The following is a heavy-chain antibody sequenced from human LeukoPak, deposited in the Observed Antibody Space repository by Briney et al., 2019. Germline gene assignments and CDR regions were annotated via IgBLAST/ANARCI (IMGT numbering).Heavy chain of an antibody. CDR1: GFTFSSYA. Sequence: PGGSLRLSCAVSGFTFSSYAMHWVRQAPGRGLEWVAIILYDGSKEYYADSVKGRITISRDNSKNTLYLQMNSPRPEDTAVYYCARDRGLLDGSSGWYFDYWGQGTLVTVSS. CDR2: ILYDGSKE. CDR3: ARDRGLLDGSSGWYFDY. D-gene: IGHD6-19*01. J-gene: IGHJ4*02. V-gene: IGHV3-30-3*01.